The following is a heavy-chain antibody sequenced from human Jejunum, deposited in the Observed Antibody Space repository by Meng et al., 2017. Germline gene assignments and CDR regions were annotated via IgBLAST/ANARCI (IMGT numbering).Heavy chain of an antibody. V-gene: IGHV3-11*01. J-gene: IGHJ4*02. CDR1: GFTFSDYY. CDR3: AKEKQSNTYYFDY. D-gene: IGHD4/OR15-4a*01. Sequence: GESLKISCAASGFTFSDYYMSWIRQAPGKGLECVSYITNTGTTAYYTDSVKGRFTISRDNSKNTLYLQVNSLRAEDTALYYCAKEKQSNTYYFDYWGQGTLVTVSS. CDR2: ITNTGTTA.